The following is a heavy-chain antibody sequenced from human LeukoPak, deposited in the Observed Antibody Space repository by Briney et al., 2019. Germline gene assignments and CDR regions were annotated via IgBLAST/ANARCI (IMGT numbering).Heavy chain of an antibody. CDR2: IGSSSTYI. Sequence: KPGGSLRLSCTASGFTFSDCDMNWFRQAPGKGLEWVSSIGSSSTYIYYADSVKGRFTISRDNAKNSLYLQMNSLRAEDTAVYYCATSSSGRGYWGQGTLVTVSS. J-gene: IGHJ4*02. D-gene: IGHD3-22*01. CDR3: ATSSSGRGY. CDR1: GFTFSDCD. V-gene: IGHV3-21*01.